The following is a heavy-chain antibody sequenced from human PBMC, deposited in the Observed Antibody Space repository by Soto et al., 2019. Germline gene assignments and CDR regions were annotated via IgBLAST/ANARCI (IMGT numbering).Heavy chain of an antibody. CDR1: GGSISSDSYY. CDR2: ISYSGST. Sequence: PSETLSLTCTVSGGSISSDSYYWGWIRQSPEKGLEWIASISYSGSTYYNPTLKSRLIISVDTSKNQFSLKLSSVTVADTAVYYCARGRDTAMVSKGNWFDPWGQGTPVTVSS. J-gene: IGHJ5*02. CDR3: ARGRDTAMVSKGNWFDP. D-gene: IGHD5-18*01. V-gene: IGHV4-39*07.